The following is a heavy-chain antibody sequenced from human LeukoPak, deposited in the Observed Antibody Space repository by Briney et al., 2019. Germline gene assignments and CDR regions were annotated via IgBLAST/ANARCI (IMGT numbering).Heavy chain of an antibody. D-gene: IGHD2/OR15-2a*01. CDR3: ARGRRIPAVPRRCPVFDY. Sequence: SETLSLTCTISDDSISNNRYFWAWIRQPPGKGLEWIGSINYSGRTYYNPSLKSRLTMSVDTAKRQFSLKLISVTAADTALYYCARGRRIPAVPRRCPVFDYWGQGTLVTVSS. J-gene: IGHJ4*02. CDR2: INYSGRT. CDR1: DDSISNNRYF. V-gene: IGHV4-39*07.